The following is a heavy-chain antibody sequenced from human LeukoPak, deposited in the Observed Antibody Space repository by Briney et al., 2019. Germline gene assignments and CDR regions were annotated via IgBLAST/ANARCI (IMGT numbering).Heavy chain of an antibody. CDR1: GGSISSGTYY. V-gene: IGHV4-31*03. CDR3: ARSAYYDGWFDP. J-gene: IGHJ5*02. CDR2: IYYSGST. Sequence: SETLSLTCTVSGGSISSGTYYWSWIRQHPGKGLEWIGCIYYSGSTYCNPSLKGRVTISIDTSKNQFSLKLSSVTAADTAVYYCARSAYYDGWFDPWGQGTLVTVSS. D-gene: IGHD3-22*01.